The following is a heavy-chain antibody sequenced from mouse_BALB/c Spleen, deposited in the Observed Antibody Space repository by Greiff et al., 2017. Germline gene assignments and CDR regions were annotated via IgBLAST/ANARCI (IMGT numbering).Heavy chain of an antibody. CDR1: GFTFSSYA. CDR2: ISSGGST. J-gene: IGHJ3*01. V-gene: IGHV5-6-5*01. Sequence: DVKLVESGGGLVKPGGSLKLSCAASGFTFSSYAMSWVRQTPEKRLEWVASISSGGSTYYPDSVKGRFTISRDNARNILYLQMSSLRSEDTAMYYCARGRGPFAYWGQGTLVTVSA. CDR3: ARGRGPFAY.